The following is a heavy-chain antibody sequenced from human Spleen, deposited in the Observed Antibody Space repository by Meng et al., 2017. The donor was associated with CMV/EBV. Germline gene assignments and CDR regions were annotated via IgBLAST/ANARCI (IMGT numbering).Heavy chain of an antibody. Sequence: VQLQQWGAGLLKPSETLSLTCAVYGGSFSGYYWSWIRQPPGKGLEWIGEIIHGGSPSYNPSLKSRVTISIDTSKNQLSLMLSSVTAADTAVYYCARAREMATIIDYWGQGTLVTVSS. J-gene: IGHJ4*02. V-gene: IGHV4-34*12. CDR2: IIHGGSP. CDR3: ARAREMATIIDY. D-gene: IGHD5-24*01. CDR1: GGSFSGYY.